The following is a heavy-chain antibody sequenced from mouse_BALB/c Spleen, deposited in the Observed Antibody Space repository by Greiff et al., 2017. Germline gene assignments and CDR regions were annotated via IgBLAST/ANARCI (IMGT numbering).Heavy chain of an antibody. D-gene: IGHD2-14*01. CDR3: ASYRYDEPYYYAMDY. J-gene: IGHJ4*01. CDR1: GYSITSGYY. CDR2: ISYDGSN. V-gene: IGHV3-6*02. Sequence: EVKLVESGPGLVKPSQSLSLTCSVTGYSITSGYYWNWIRQFPGNKLEWMGYISYDGSNNYNPSLKNRISITRDTSKNQFFLKLNSVTTEDTATYYCASYRYDEPYYYAMDYWGQGTSVTVSS.